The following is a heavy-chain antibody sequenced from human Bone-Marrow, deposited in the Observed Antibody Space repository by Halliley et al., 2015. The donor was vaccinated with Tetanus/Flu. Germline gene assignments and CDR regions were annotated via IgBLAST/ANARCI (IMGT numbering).Heavy chain of an antibody. CDR2: IYYSGNT. J-gene: IGHJ4*02. V-gene: IGHV4-31*02. D-gene: IGHD2-15*01. Sequence: KGREWIGYIYYSGNTHYNPSLKSRVTISVETSKNQFSVKLTSVTAADTAVYYCARETSGYFDSWGQGTLVAVSS. CDR3: ARETSGYFDS.